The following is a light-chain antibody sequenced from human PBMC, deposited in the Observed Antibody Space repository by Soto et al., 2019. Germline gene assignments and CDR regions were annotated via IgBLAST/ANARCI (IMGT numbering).Light chain of an antibody. J-gene: IGLJ3*02. CDR3: AAWDDSPPNWV. V-gene: IGLV1-44*01. Sequence: QAVVTQPPSASGTPGQRVTISCSGSSSNIGSNTVNWYQQLPGTAPKLLIYSNNQRPSGVPDRFSGSKSGTSASLAISGLQSEDEADYYCAAWDDSPPNWVFGGGTKVTVL. CDR1: SSNIGSNT. CDR2: SNN.